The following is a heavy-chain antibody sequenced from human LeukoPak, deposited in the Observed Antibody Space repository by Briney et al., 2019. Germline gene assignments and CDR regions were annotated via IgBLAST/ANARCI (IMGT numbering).Heavy chain of an antibody. J-gene: IGHJ6*03. CDR3: TSYDFWSGYYTQPPPYYYYMDV. CDR1: GFTFSSYS. Sequence: GGSLRLSCAASGFTFSSYSMNWVRQASGKGLEWVGRIRSKANSYATAYAASVKGRFTISRDDSKNTAYLQMNSLKTEDTAVYFCTSYDFWSGYYTQPPPYYYYMDVWGKGTTVTVSS. D-gene: IGHD3-3*01. CDR2: IRSKANSYAT. V-gene: IGHV3-73*01.